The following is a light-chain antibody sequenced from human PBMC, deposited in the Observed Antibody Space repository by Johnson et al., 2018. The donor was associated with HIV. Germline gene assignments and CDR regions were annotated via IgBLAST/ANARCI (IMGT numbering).Light chain of an antibody. CDR3: GTWDSSLSVYV. CDR2: DNN. Sequence: QYVLTQPPSVSAAPGQKVTISCSGSSSNIANIYVSWYQQLPGTAPKLLIYDNNKRPSGTPDRFSGSKSGKSATLAITGLQTGDEADYYCGTWDSSLSVYVFATGTKVTAL. CDR1: SSNIANIY. V-gene: IGLV1-51*01. J-gene: IGLJ1*01.